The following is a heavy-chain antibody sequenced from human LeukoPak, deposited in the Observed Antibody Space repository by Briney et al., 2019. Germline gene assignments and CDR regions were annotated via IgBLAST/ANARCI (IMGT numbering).Heavy chain of an antibody. Sequence: GGSLRLSCAASGFTFSSYSMNWARQAPGKGLEWVSSISSSSSYIYYADSVKGRFTISRDNAKNSLYLQMNSLRAEDTAVYYCARVGRPTDTAMDDFDYWGQGTLVTVSS. J-gene: IGHJ4*02. CDR2: ISSSSSYI. V-gene: IGHV3-21*01. D-gene: IGHD5-18*01. CDR3: ARVGRPTDTAMDDFDY. CDR1: GFTFSSYS.